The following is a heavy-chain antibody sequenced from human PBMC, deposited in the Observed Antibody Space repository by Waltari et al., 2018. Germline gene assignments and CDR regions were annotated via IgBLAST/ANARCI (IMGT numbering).Heavy chain of an antibody. CDR3: ARGGWVDY. CDR2: ISSSGSTE. V-gene: IGHV3-48*02. Sequence: EVHLVESGGGWVQPGGSLSLSCSALGFSFITYVRNWVRQAPGTGLEWVSFISSSGSTEHYADSVKGRFTISRDNAKNSLYLQMNSLRDEDTAVYYCARGGWVDYWGQGTLVTVSS. J-gene: IGHJ4*02. D-gene: IGHD6-19*01. CDR1: GFSFITYV.